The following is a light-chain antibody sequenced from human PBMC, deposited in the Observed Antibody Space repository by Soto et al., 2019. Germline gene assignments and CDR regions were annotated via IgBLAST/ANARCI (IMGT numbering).Light chain of an antibody. Sequence: QAVVTQPPSVSAAPGQKVTISCSGSSSNIGNNFVTWYQQLPGTAPKLLIYDNNKRPSGIPDRFSGSQSGTSATLDITGLQTGDEAVYYCGSWDSSLTYVFGTGTKLTVL. CDR3: GSWDSSLTYV. V-gene: IGLV1-51*01. J-gene: IGLJ1*01. CDR2: DNN. CDR1: SSNIGNNF.